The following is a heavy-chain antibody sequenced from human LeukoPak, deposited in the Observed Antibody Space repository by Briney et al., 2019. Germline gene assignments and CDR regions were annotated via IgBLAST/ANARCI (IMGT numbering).Heavy chain of an antibody. J-gene: IGHJ6*03. CDR3: ARAVTGTAGPVYYYYYMDV. CDR2: IYTSGST. V-gene: IGHV4-4*07. CDR1: GGSISSYY. Sequence: SETLSLTCTVSGGSISSYYWGWIRQPAGKGLEWIGRIYTSGSTNYNPSPKSRFTLSVDNSKNQFSLKLSSATAADTAVYYCARAVTGTAGPVYYYYYMDVWGKGNTVTVSS. D-gene: IGHD1-1*01.